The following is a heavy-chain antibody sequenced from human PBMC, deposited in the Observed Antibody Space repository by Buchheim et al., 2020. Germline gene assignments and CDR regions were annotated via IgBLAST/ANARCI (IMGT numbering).Heavy chain of an antibody. CDR1: GFTVSSNY. J-gene: IGHJ6*02. CDR3: ARVGTAASYYGMDV. V-gene: IGHV3-66*01. Sequence: EVQLVESGGGLVQPGGSLRLSCAASGFTVSSNYMSWVRQAPGKGLEWVSVIYSGGSTYYADSVKGRFTISRDNSNNTMYLQMNSLRAEDTAVYYCARVGTAASYYGMDVWGQGTT. D-gene: IGHD2-21*02. CDR2: IYSGGST.